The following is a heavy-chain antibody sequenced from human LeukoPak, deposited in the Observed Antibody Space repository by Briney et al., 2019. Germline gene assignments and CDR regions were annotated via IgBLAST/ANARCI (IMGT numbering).Heavy chain of an antibody. CDR1: GGSFSGYY. CDR2: INHSGST. D-gene: IGHD5-24*01. J-gene: IGHJ3*02. CDR3: ARHSRDGYNSAFDI. Sequence: SETLSLTCAVYGGSFSGYYWSWIRQPPGKGLEWIGEINHSGSTNYNPSLKSRVTISVDTSKNQFSLKLSSVTAADTAVYYCARHSRDGYNSAFDIWGQGTMVTVSS. V-gene: IGHV4-34*01.